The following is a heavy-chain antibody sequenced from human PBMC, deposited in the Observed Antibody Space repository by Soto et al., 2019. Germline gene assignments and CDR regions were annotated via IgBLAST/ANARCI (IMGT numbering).Heavy chain of an antibody. J-gene: IGHJ6*03. CDR2: IKQDGSEK. Sequence: GGSLRLCCAASGFTFSSYWMSWVRQAPGKGLEWVANIKQDGSEKYYVDSVKGRLTISRDNAKNSLYLQMNSLRAEDTAVYYCARSRWYSSSSYYYYYMDVWGKGTTVTVSS. CDR3: ARSRWYSSSSYYYYYMDV. CDR1: GFTFSSYW. D-gene: IGHD6-6*01. V-gene: IGHV3-7*01.